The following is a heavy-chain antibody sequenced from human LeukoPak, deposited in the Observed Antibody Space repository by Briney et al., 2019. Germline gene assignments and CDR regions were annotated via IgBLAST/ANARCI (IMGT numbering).Heavy chain of an antibody. Sequence: PGGSLRLSCAASGFTFSSFWMHWVRQAPGKGLVWVSRINTDGSTTTYADSVKGRFTISRDNAKKMLYLEMNSLRAEDTAVYYCARATGGPYYFDYWGQGTLVPVS. D-gene: IGHD4-23*01. CDR1: GFTFSSFW. J-gene: IGHJ4*02. CDR2: INTDGSTT. CDR3: ARATGGPYYFDY. V-gene: IGHV3-74*01.